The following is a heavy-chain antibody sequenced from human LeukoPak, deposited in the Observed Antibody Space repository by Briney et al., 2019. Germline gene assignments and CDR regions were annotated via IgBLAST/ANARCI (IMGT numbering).Heavy chain of an antibody. CDR3: ARDSSSWYGPPNWFDP. D-gene: IGHD6-13*01. V-gene: IGHV6-1*01. Sequence: SQTLSLTCAISGDSVSSNSAAWNWIRQSPSRGLEWLGRTYYRPKWYNDYAVSMKSRITINPDTSKNQFSLQLNSVTPEDTAVYYCARDSSSWYGPPNWFDPWGQGTLVTVSS. CDR1: GDSVSSNSAA. J-gene: IGHJ5*02. CDR2: TYYRPKWYN.